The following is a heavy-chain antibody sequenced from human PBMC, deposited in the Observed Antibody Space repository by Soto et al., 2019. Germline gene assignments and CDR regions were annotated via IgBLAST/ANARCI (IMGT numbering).Heavy chain of an antibody. CDR1: GFTFDDYA. Sequence: EVQLVESGGGLVQPGRSLRLSCAASGFTFDDYAMHWVRQAPGKGLEWVSGISWNSGSIGYADSVKGRFTISRDNAKNSLYLQMNSLRAEDTALYYCARGPPVVAATPYYCDYLGQGTLVTVSS. CDR3: ARGPPVVAATPYYCDY. J-gene: IGHJ4*02. V-gene: IGHV3-9*01. CDR2: ISWNSGSI. D-gene: IGHD2-15*01.